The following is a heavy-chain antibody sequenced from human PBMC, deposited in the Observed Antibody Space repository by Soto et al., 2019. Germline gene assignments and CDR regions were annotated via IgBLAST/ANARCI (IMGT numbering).Heavy chain of an antibody. J-gene: IGHJ4*01. CDR3: ARVHVMVVAGSTFDY. CDR2: IYHGGTT. CDR1: GYSISSCSY. V-gene: IGHV4-38-2*02. Sequence: SETLSLTCTVSGYSISSCSYWAWVRQPPGKGPEWIASIYHGGTTFYNPSLKSRITISVDTSNNQFSLKLTSVTAADTAVYYCARVHVMVVAGSTFDYWGHGTLVTVSS. D-gene: IGHD6-19*01.